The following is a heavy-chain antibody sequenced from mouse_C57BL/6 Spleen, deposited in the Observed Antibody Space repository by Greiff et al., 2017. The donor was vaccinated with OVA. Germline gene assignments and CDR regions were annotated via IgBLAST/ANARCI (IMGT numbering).Heavy chain of an antibody. Sequence: VQLQQSGPGLVQPSQSLSITCTVSGFSLTSYGVHWVRQSPGKGLEWLGVIWRGGSTDYNAAFMSRLSITKENSKSQVFFKMNSLQADDTAIYYCAKNMVTGPGGFAYWGQGTLVTVSA. CDR3: AKNMVTGPGGFAY. CDR2: IWRGGST. D-gene: IGHD2-1*01. J-gene: IGHJ3*01. V-gene: IGHV2-5*01. CDR1: GFSLTSYG.